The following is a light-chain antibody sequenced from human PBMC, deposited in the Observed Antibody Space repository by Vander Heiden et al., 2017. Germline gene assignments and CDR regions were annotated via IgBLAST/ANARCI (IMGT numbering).Light chain of an antibody. CDR3: QLWDSNSNHPEGV. V-gene: IGLV3-21*02. CDR2: VVI. Sequence: SYVLTQPPSVSVAPGQTARITCGGNNMGSKSVHWYQQKPGQAPVLVCYVVIDRPSGIPERFSGSNSGNTANLTTTRAEAGDEADEDGQLWDSNSNHPEGVFGGGTKLTVL. J-gene: IGLJ3*02. CDR1: NMGSKS.